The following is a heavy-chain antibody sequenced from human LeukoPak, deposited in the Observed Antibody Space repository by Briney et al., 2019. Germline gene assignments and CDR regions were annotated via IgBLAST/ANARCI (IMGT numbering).Heavy chain of an antibody. D-gene: IGHD5-24*01. Sequence: GASVKVSRKASGYTFTSYYMHWVRQAPGQGLEWMGWMNPNSGNTGYAQKFQGRVTMTRNTSISTAYMELSSLRSEDTAVYYCARGQRVDYWGQGTLVTVSS. CDR2: MNPNSGNT. CDR3: ARGQRVDY. V-gene: IGHV1-8*02. J-gene: IGHJ4*02. CDR1: GYTFTSYY.